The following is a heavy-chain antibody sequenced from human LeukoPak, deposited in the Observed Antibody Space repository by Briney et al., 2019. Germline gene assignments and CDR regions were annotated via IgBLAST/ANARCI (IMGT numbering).Heavy chain of an antibody. CDR1: GGSISSYY. CDR3: ARAVGTSRNFFDY. V-gene: IGHV4-38-2*02. J-gene: IGHJ4*02. CDR2: IYHSGST. Sequence: PSETLSLTCTVSGGSISSYYWGWLRQPPGKGLECIGSIYHSGSTYYNPSLKSRVTISVDTSKNQFSLNLSSVTAADTAMYYCARAVGTSRNFFDYWGQGTLVTVSS. D-gene: IGHD4-23*01.